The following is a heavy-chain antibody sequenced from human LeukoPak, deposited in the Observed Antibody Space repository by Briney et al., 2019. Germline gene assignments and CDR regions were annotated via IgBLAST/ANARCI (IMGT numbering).Heavy chain of an antibody. J-gene: IGHJ4*02. D-gene: IGHD6-6*01. CDR2: ISGSGGST. CDR3: AKSPLRYSSSTLRDY. CDR1: GFTFSGYA. V-gene: IGHV3-23*01. Sequence: GGSLRLSCAASGFTFSGYAMSWVRQAPGKGLEWVSAISGSGGSTYYADSVKGRFTISRDNSKNTLYLQMNSLRAEDTAVYYCAKSPLRYSSSTLRDYWGQGTLVTVSS.